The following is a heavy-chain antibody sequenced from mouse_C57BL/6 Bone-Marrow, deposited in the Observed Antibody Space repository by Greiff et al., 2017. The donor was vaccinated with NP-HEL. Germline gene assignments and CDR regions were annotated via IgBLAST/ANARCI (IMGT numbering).Heavy chain of an antibody. J-gene: IGHJ3*01. Sequence: VQLQQSGPGLVQPSQSLSITCTVSGFSLTSYGVHWVRQSPGKGLEWLGVIWSGGSTDYNAAFISRLSISKDNSKSQVFFKMNSLQADDTAIYYCARQLRLRFAYWGQGTLVTVSA. CDR3: ARQLRLRFAY. CDR1: GFSLTSYG. D-gene: IGHD3-2*02. V-gene: IGHV2-2*01. CDR2: IWSGGST.